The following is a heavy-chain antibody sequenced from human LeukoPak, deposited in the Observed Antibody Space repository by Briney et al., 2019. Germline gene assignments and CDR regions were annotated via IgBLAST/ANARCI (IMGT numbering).Heavy chain of an antibody. Sequence: GEPLKISCKGSGYSFTTYWIGWLRQMPGKGLEWMGIIYPGDSDTRYSPSFQGQVTISADKSISTTYLQWSSLKASDTAMYYCARVDSSGYPFDYWGQGTLVTVSS. CDR2: IYPGDSDT. J-gene: IGHJ4*02. V-gene: IGHV5-51*01. CDR3: ARVDSSGYPFDY. D-gene: IGHD3-22*01. CDR1: GYSFTTYW.